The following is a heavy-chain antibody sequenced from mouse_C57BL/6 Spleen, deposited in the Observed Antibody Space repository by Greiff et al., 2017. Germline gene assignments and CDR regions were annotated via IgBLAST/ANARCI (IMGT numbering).Heavy chain of an antibody. CDR2: IWTGGCT. V-gene: IGHV2-9-1*01. J-gene: IGHJ1*03. CDR1: GFSLTSYA. D-gene: IGHD1-1*01. Sequence: QVQLQQSGPGLVAPSQSLSITCTVSGFSLTSYAISWVRQPPGKGLEWLGVIWTGGCTNYNSALKSRLSISKDNSKSQVFLKMNSLQTDDTARYYCAREDYYGSSYGNWYFDVWGTGTTVTVSS. CDR3: AREDYYGSSYGNWYFDV.